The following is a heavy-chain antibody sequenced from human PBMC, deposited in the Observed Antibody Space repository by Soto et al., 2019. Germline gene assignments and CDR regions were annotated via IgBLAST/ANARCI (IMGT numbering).Heavy chain of an antibody. J-gene: IGHJ2*01. Sequence: QVQLVQSGAEVKKPGASVKVSCKASGYTFTSYGISWVRQAPGQGLEWMGWISAYKGNTNYAQKLQGRVTMTTDTSTSTAYMELRSLRSDDTAVYYCAREASYYGAAPWFFDLWGRGTLVTVSS. CDR2: ISAYKGNT. CDR3: AREASYYGAAPWFFDL. V-gene: IGHV1-18*01. D-gene: IGHD4-17*01. CDR1: GYTFTSYG.